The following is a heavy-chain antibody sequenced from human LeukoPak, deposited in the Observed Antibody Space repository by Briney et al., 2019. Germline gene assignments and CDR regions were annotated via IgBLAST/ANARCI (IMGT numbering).Heavy chain of an antibody. J-gene: IGHJ3*02. CDR3: AGHGVLRLFPGAFDI. D-gene: IGHD3-3*01. Sequence: SETLSLTCAVSGYSISSGYYWGWIRQPPGKGLEWIGSIYHSGSTYYNPSLKSRVTISVDTSKNQFSLKLSSVTAADTAVYYCAGHGVLRLFPGAFDIWGQGTMVTVSS. CDR2: IYHSGST. V-gene: IGHV4-38-2*01. CDR1: GYSISSGYY.